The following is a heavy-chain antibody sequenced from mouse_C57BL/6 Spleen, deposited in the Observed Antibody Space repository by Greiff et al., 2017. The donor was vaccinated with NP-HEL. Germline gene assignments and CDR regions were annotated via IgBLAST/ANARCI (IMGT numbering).Heavy chain of an antibody. CDR3: ARGIANCDFDY. CDR2: IYPGSGST. Sequence: QVHVKQPGAELVKPGASVKMSCKASGYTFTSYWITWVKQRPGQGLEWIGDIYPGSGSTNYNEKFKSKATLTVDTSSSTAYMQLSSLTSEDSAVYYCARGIANCDFDYWGQGTTLTVSS. D-gene: IGHD4-1*01. CDR1: GYTFTSYW. J-gene: IGHJ2*01. V-gene: IGHV1-55*01.